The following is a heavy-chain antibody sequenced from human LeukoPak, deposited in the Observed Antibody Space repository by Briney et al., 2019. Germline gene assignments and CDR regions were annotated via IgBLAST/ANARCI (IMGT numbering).Heavy chain of an antibody. Sequence: ASXXVSCKASGCTFTCYYMHWVRQAPGQGLEWMGRINPNSGGTNYAQKFQGRVTLTRATSISTAYMELSRLRSDDTAVYYCARDNCSGGSCDWFDPWGQGTLVTVSS. CDR1: GCTFTCYY. CDR3: ARDNCSGGSCDWFDP. D-gene: IGHD2-15*01. V-gene: IGHV1-2*06. J-gene: IGHJ5*02. CDR2: INPNSGGT.